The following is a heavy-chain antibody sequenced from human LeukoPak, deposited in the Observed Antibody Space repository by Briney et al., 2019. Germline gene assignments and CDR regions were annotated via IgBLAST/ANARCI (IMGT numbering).Heavy chain of an antibody. CDR3: ARYKSVRLMQTSRTEGRQAFAI. J-gene: IGHJ3*02. Sequence: ASVKVSCKASGYTFTSYSISWVRQAPGQGLEWMGWISAYNGNTNYAQKLQGRVTMTTDTSTSTAYMELRSLRSDDTAVYYCARYKSVRLMQTSRTEGRQAFAIWGQGSMVTVSS. D-gene: IGHD4/OR15-4a*01. V-gene: IGHV1-18*01. CDR2: ISAYNGNT. CDR1: GYTFTSYS.